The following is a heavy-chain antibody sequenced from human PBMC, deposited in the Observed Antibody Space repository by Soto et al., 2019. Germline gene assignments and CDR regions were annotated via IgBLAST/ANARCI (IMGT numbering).Heavy chain of an antibody. D-gene: IGHD3-10*01. CDR3: ARSFMVPVDFFDY. CDR1: NGSLSSNY. V-gene: IGHV4-59*01. Sequence: SETLSLTCTVANGSLSSNYWSWIRRSPGKGLEWIWNIYYSGSTNYNPSLKSRVTMSVDTSKNQFNLKLSSVPAAATGVYFCARSFMVPVDFFDYWRQGTLVTVSS. CDR2: IYYSGST. J-gene: IGHJ4*02.